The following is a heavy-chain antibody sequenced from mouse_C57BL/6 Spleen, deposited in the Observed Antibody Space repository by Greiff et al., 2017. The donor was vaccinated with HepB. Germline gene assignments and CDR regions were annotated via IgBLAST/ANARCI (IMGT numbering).Heavy chain of an antibody. Sequence: QVQLQQPGAELVKPGASMKVSCQASGFPFTSYWMHWVKQRPGQGLEWIGRIHPSDSDTNYNQKFQGKATLTVDKSTSTAYMQLSSLTSEDSAVYYCAIALYSNRYYAMDYWGQGTSVTVSS. CDR1: GFPFTSYW. J-gene: IGHJ4*01. D-gene: IGHD2-5*01. CDR2: IHPSDSDT. CDR3: AIALYSNRYYAMDY. V-gene: IGHV1-74*01.